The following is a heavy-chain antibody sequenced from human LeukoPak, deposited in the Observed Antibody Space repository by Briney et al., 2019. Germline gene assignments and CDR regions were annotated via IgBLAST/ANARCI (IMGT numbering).Heavy chain of an antibody. V-gene: IGHV3-48*03. Sequence: GGSLRLSCAASGFTFSSYDMNWVRQAPGKGLEWVSYISSSGSTIYYADSVKGRFTISRDNAKNLLYLQMNSLRAEDTAVYYCARSGYCSSTSCYEGNFDYWGQGTLVTVSS. CDR2: ISSSGSTI. D-gene: IGHD2-2*01. CDR3: ARSGYCSSTSCYEGNFDY. CDR1: GFTFSSYD. J-gene: IGHJ4*02.